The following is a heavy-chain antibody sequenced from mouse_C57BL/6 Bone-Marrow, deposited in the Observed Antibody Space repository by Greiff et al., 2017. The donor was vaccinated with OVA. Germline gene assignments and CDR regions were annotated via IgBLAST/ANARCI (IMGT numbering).Heavy chain of an antibody. CDR3: ARWLLGPY. V-gene: IGHV1-64*01. CDR1: GYTFTSYW. Sequence: VQLQESGAELVKPGASVKLSCKASGYTFTSYWMHWVKQRPGQGLEWIGMIHPNSGSTNYNEKFKSKATLTVDKSSSTAYMQLSSLTSEDSAVYYCARWLLGPYWGQGTTLTVSS. D-gene: IGHD2-3*01. J-gene: IGHJ2*01. CDR2: IHPNSGST.